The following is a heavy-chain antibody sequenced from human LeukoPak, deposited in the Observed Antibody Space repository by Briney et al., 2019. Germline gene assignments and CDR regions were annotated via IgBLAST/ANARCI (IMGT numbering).Heavy chain of an antibody. CDR2: IKSDGST. D-gene: IGHD2-21*01. CDR1: GFTFSSYW. CDR3: PRAQSEIGGDSPEYFPH. V-gene: IGHV3-74*01. Sequence: GSLRLSCAASGFTFSSYWMHWVRQAPGKGLVWVSRIKSDGSTNYADSVKGRFTISRDNAKNTVSLQMNSLRAEDTGVYSRPRAQSEIGGDSPEYFPHWGQGTLVTVSS. J-gene: IGHJ1*01.